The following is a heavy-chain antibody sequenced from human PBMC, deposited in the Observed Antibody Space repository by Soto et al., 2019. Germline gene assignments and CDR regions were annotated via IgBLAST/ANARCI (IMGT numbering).Heavy chain of an antibody. CDR2: IYYSGNT. D-gene: IGHD1-1*01. CDR3: ARQLGLWQPLDY. Sequence: SETLSLTSSVSGGSMRDYYCSWIRQSPGKGPEWIGYIYYSGNTNYNPSLKSRVTISVDMPKSLFSLKLNSVTAADTAVYYCARQLGLWQPLDYWGRGTLVTVSS. J-gene: IGHJ4*02. V-gene: IGHV4-59*01. CDR1: GGSMRDYY.